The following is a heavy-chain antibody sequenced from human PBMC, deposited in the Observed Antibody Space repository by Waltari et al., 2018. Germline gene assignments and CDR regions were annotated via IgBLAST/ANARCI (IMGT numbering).Heavy chain of an antibody. V-gene: IGHV1-24*01. CDR1: GYTLTELS. CDR3: ATSASTNNPYYYYYGMDV. Sequence: QVQLVQAGAEVKKPGASVKVSCKVSGYTLTELSMHWVRQAPGKGLEWMGGFDPEDCETIYAQKFQGRVTMTDDTSTDTAYMELSSLRSEDTAVYYCATSASTNNPYYYYYGMDVWGQGTTVTVSS. D-gene: IGHD2-2*01. CDR2: FDPEDCET. J-gene: IGHJ6*02.